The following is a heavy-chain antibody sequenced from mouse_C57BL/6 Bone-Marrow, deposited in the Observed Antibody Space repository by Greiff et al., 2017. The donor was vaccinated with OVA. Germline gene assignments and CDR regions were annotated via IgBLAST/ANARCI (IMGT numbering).Heavy chain of an antibody. D-gene: IGHD3-2*02. CDR3: VRGAAQAWCAY. V-gene: IGHV10-3*01. Sequence: EVQGVESGGGLVQPKGSLKLSCAASGFTFNTYAMHWVRQAPGKGLEWVARIRRKSSNYATYYADSVKDRFTISRDDPQSMLYLQMNNLKTEDTAMYYSVRGAAQAWCAYWGKGTLVTVSA. J-gene: IGHJ3*01. CDR2: IRRKSSNYAT. CDR1: GFTFNTYA.